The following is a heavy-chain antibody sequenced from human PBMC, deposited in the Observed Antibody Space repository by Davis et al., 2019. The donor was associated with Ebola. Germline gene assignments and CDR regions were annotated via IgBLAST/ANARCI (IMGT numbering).Heavy chain of an antibody. D-gene: IGHD5-12*01. CDR1: GFTFSSYA. J-gene: IGHJ4*02. V-gene: IGHV3-74*01. CDR3: ARRGYSALD. CDR2: INSDGSGT. Sequence: HTGGSLRLSCAASGFTFSSYAMSWVRQAPGKGLVWVSRINSDGSGTNYADSVKGRFTISRDNAKNTLYLQMNSPRTEDTAVYYCARRGYSALDWGQGTLVTVSS.